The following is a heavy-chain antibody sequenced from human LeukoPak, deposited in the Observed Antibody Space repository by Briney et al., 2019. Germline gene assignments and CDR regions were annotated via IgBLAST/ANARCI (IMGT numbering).Heavy chain of an antibody. CDR2: IITIFGIA. D-gene: IGHD6-6*01. V-gene: IGHV1-69*04. CDR3: AILQGYSSSSAWFDP. J-gene: IGHJ5*02. CDR1: VGTFCSYA. Sequence: GVSDQVSCKVSVGTFCSYAISWVRQAPGHGLEWMGMIITIFGIANYAQKFQGRVTITADKSTSTAYMELSSLRSEDTAVYYCAILQGYSSSSAWFDPWGQGTLVTVSS.